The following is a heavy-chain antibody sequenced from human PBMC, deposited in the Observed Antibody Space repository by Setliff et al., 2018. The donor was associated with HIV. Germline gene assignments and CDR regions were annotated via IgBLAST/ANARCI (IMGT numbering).Heavy chain of an antibody. Sequence: GASVKVSCKASGDTFSSYAISWVRQATGQGPEWMGWMNPNSGNTGYAQKFQGRVTMTRNTSISTAYMELSSLRSEDTAVYYCARNYAGSHWGQGTLVTVSS. J-gene: IGHJ4*02. CDR1: GDTFSSYA. D-gene: IGHD1-7*01. CDR2: MNPNSGNT. CDR3: ARNYAGSH. V-gene: IGHV1-8*02.